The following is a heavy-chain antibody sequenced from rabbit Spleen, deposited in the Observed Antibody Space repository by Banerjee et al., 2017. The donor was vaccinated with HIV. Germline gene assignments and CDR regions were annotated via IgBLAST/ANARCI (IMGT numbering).Heavy chain of an antibody. CDR3: ARSPTSNGTLDL. J-gene: IGHJ6*01. V-gene: IGHV1S40*01. D-gene: IGHD5-1*01. Sequence: QSLEESGGDLVKPGASLTLTCKASGFTLSSSYYIYWVRQAPGKGLEWIGCIYTGSGSTYYASWAKGRFTISKTSSTTVTLQMTSLTAADTATYFCARSPTSNGTLDLWGPGTLVTVS. CDR2: IYTGSGST. CDR1: GFTLSSSYY.